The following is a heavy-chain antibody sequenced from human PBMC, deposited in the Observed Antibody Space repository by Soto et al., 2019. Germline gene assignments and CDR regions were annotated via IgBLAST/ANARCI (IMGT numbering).Heavy chain of an antibody. J-gene: IGHJ4*02. CDR2: INHSGST. V-gene: IGHV4-34*01. CDR1: GGSFSGYY. Sequence: PSETLSLTCAVYGGSFSGYYWSWIRQPPGKGLEWIGEINHSGSTNYNPSLKSRVTISVDTSKNQFSLKLSSVTAADTAVYYCARHDCSSTSCYLRYWGQGTLVTVSS. D-gene: IGHD2-2*01. CDR3: ARHDCSSTSCYLRY.